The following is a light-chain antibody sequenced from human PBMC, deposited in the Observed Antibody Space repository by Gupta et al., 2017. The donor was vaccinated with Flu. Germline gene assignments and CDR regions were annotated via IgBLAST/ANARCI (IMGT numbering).Light chain of an antibody. Sequence: PSTLSASVGDRVTITCRASQSISSWLAWYQQKPGKAPKLLIYKASSLESGVPSRFSGSGSGTEFTLTISSLQPDDFATYCCQQYNSYPRTFGQGTKVEIK. CDR3: QQYNSYPRT. J-gene: IGKJ1*01. V-gene: IGKV1-5*03. CDR1: QSISSW. CDR2: KAS.